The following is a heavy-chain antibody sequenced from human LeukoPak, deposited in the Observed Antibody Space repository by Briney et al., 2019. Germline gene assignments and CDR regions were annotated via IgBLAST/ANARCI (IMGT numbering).Heavy chain of an antibody. CDR2: NYNRRST. CDR3: ARERASAGPHFEH. V-gene: IGHV4-59*01. D-gene: IGHD6-13*01. J-gene: IGHJ4*02. CDR1: GGSISTYY. Sequence: SETLSLTCSVSGGSISTYYWSWIRQPPGKGLEWIGYNYNRRSTNYNPPLKSRVTISVDRSKNQFSLSLTSVTAADTAVYYCARERASAGPHFEHWGRGILVTVSS.